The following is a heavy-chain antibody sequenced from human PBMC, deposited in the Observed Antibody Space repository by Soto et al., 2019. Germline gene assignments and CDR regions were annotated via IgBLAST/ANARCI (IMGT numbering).Heavy chain of an antibody. Sequence: GGSLRLSCAAPGLIFGNYWMHWIRQVPGKGLMWVSRIKNDGSSTNYADSVKGRFTISRDNAKNTLYLQMDSLRAEDTAVYYCARESSGYSSYFDYWGQGTLVTVSS. CDR2: IKNDGSST. CDR1: GLIFGNYW. D-gene: IGHD5-12*01. V-gene: IGHV3-74*01. CDR3: ARESSGYSSYFDY. J-gene: IGHJ4*02.